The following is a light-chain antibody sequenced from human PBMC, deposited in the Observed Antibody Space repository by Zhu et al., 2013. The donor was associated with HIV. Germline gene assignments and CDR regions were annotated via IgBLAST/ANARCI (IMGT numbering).Light chain of an antibody. J-gene: IGLJ3*02. CDR1: SSDVGGYNY. V-gene: IGLV2-14*01. CDR2: EVS. CDR3: MSFTSSDTWV. Sequence: QSALTQPASVSGSPGQSITISCTGTSSDVGGYNYVSWYQQHPGKAPKLMIYEVSNRPSGVSNRFSGSKSGNTASLTISGLQAEDEADYYCMSFTSSDTWVFGGGTTLTVL.